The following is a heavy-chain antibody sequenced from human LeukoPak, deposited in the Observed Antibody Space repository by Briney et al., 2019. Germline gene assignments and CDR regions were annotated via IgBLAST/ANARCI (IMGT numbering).Heavy chain of an antibody. J-gene: IGHJ4*02. Sequence: PGGSLRLSCAASGFTFSSYWMSWVRQAPGKGLEWVANIKQDGSEKYYVDSMKGRFTIYRDNAKKSLYLQMNSLRAEDTAVYYCARDSSSSSVLFDYWGQGTLVTVSS. V-gene: IGHV3-7*01. CDR2: IKQDGSEK. CDR3: ARDSSSSSVLFDY. CDR1: GFTFSSYW. D-gene: IGHD6-6*01.